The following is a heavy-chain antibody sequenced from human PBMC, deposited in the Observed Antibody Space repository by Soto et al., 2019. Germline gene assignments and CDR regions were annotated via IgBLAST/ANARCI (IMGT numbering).Heavy chain of an antibody. D-gene: IGHD6-19*01. V-gene: IGHV4-39*01. CDR1: GGSISSNSYY. CDR2: IYYSGST. Sequence: PSETLSLTCTVSGGSISSNSYYWGWIRQPPGKGLEWIGSIYYSGSTYYNPSLKSRVAISVDTSKSQFSLKLYSVTAADTAVYYCARQYSAGWSHYFDYWGQGTLVTVSS. J-gene: IGHJ4*02. CDR3: ARQYSAGWSHYFDY.